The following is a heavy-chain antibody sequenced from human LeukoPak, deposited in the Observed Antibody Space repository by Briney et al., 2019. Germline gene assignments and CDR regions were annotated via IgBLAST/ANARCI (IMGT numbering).Heavy chain of an antibody. J-gene: IGHJ4*02. Sequence: GGSLRLSCAASGFTFSSYGMNWVRQAPGKGLEWVSSISSSSSSMYYADSVKGRFTISRDNAKNSLYLQMNSLRAEDTAVYYCARDGDYYGSGSYWGAPFDYWGQGTLVTVSS. CDR3: ARDGDYYGSGSYWGAPFDY. V-gene: IGHV3-21*01. CDR1: GFTFSSYG. CDR2: ISSSSSSM. D-gene: IGHD3-10*01.